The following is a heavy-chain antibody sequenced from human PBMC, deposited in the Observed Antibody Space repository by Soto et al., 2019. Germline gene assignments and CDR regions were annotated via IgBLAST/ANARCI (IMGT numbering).Heavy chain of an antibody. CDR1: GGSISSSSYY. D-gene: IGHD6-19*01. CDR2: IYYSGST. CDR3: ARHALLWLVPQRPFDY. J-gene: IGHJ4*02. V-gene: IGHV4-39*01. Sequence: QLQLQESGPGLVKPSETLSLTCTVSGGSISSSSYYWGWIRQPTGKGLEWIGSIYYSGSTYYNPSLKSRVTISVDTSKNHFSLKLSSVTAADRAVYYCARHALLWLVPQRPFDYWGQGTLVTVSS.